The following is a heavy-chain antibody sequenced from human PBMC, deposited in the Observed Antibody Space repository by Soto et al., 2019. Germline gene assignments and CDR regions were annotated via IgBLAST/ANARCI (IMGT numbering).Heavy chain of an antibody. D-gene: IGHD3-3*01. Sequence: PGGSLRLSCAASGFTFSSYGMHWVRQAPGKGLEWVAVIWYDGSKKYYADSVKGRFTISRDNSKNTLYLQMNSLRAEETAVYYCARDPLPYYDFWSGPDYWGQGTLVTVSS. CDR2: IWYDGSKK. CDR1: GFTFSSYG. J-gene: IGHJ4*02. CDR3: ARDPLPYYDFWSGPDY. V-gene: IGHV3-33*01.